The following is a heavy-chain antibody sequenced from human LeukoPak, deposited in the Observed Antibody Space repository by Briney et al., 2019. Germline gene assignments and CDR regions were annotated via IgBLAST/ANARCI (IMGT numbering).Heavy chain of an antibody. CDR2: FDPEDGET. Sequence: ASVKVSCKVSGYTLTELSMHWVRQAPGKGLEWMGGFDPEDGETIYAQKFQGRVTMTEDTSTDTAYMELSSLRSEDTAVYYCATVAVPGYNWNDGMDDAFDIWGQGTMVTVSS. D-gene: IGHD1-1*01. V-gene: IGHV1-24*01. J-gene: IGHJ3*02. CDR1: GYTLTELS. CDR3: ATVAVPGYNWNDGMDDAFDI.